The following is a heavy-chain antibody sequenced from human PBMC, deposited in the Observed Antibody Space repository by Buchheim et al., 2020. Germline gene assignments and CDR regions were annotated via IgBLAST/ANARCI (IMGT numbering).Heavy chain of an antibody. V-gene: IGHV3-74*01. J-gene: IGHJ4*03. CDR3: ARDFKDGFY. Sequence: EVQLVESGGGLVQPGGSLRLSCAASGFTFSNYWMHWVRQAPGKGLLWVSGINFDGSDTRYADSVRGRFTISRDNAKNTLYLQMNSLRVDDTAVYYCARDFKDGFYWGQGSL. CDR2: INFDGSDT. CDR1: GFTFSNYW.